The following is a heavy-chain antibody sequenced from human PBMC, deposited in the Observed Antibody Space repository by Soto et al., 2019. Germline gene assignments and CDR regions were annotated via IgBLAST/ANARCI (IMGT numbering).Heavy chain of an antibody. CDR2: IIPILGIA. D-gene: IGHD3-22*01. CDR1: GGTFSSYT. J-gene: IGHJ3*02. Sequence: GASVKVSCKASGGTFSSYTISWVRQAPGQGLEWMGRIIPILGIANYAQKFQGRVTITADKSTSTAYMELSSLRSEDTAVYYCARAPFPYYDSSGTYAFDIWGQRSMVTVSS. V-gene: IGHV1-69*02. CDR3: ARAPFPYYDSSGTYAFDI.